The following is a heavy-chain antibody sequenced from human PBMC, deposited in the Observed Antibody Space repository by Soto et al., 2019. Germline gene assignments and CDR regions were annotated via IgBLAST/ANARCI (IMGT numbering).Heavy chain of an antibody. J-gene: IGHJ4*02. V-gene: IGHV3-30*18. CDR1: GFTFSSYG. CDR2: ISYDGSNK. D-gene: IGHD3-22*01. Sequence: GGSLRLSCAASGFTFSSYGMHWVRQAPGKGLEWVAVISYDGSNKYYADSVKGRFTISRDNSKNTLYLQMNSLRAEDTAVYYCAKDRSEITLMVVARSPVDYWGQGTLVTVSS. CDR3: AKDRSEITLMVVARSPVDY.